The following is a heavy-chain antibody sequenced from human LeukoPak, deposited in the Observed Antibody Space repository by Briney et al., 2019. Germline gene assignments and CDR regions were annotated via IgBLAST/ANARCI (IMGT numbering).Heavy chain of an antibody. D-gene: IGHD2-15*01. J-gene: IGHJ4*02. V-gene: IGHV4-59*08. CDR1: GGSISSYY. CDR2: IYYSGST. Sequence: SETLSLTCTVSGGSISSYYWSWIRQPPGKGLEWIGYIYYSGSTYYNPSLKSRVTISVDTSKNQFSLKLSSVTAADTAVYYCASLGYCSGGSCYENFDYWGQGTLVTVSS. CDR3: ASLGYCSGGSCYENFDY.